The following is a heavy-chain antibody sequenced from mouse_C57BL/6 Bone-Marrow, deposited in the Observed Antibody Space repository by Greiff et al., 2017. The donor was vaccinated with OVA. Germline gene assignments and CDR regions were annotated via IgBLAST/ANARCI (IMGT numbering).Heavy chain of an antibody. J-gene: IGHJ2*01. Sequence: VQLQQSGAELVRPGTSVKVSCKASGYAFTNYLIEWVKQRPGQGLEWIGVINPGSGGTNYNEKFKGKATLTADKSSSTAYMQLSSLTSEDSAVYFCARFPYYYGSSYLDYWGQGTTLTVSS. V-gene: IGHV1-54*01. CDR2: INPGSGGT. D-gene: IGHD1-1*01. CDR3: ARFPYYYGSSYLDY. CDR1: GYAFTNYL.